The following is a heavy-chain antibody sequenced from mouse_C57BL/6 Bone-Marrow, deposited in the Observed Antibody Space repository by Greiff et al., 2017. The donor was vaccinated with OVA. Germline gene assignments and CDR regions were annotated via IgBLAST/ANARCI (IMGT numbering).Heavy chain of an antibody. CDR3: AGGTQLRLRN. D-gene: IGHD3-2*02. CDR1: GYTFTSYW. CDR2: IDPSDSYT. Sequence: QVQLQQPGAELVTPGASVKLSCKASGYTFTSYWMHWVKQRPGQGLEWIGEIDPSDSYTNYNQKFKGKSTLTVDKSSSTAYMQLSSLTSEDSAVYYCAGGTQLRLRNWGQGTLVTVSA. V-gene: IGHV1-69*01. J-gene: IGHJ3*01.